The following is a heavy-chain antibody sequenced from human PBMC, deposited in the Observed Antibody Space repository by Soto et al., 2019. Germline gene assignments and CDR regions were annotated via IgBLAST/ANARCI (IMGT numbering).Heavy chain of an antibody. J-gene: IGHJ4*02. Sequence: EVQLLESGGGLVQPGGSLRLSCAASGFTFSNYAMSWVRQAPGKGLEWVSGISGGGGSSYYADSVKGRFTISRDNSNNTLSLQRNSLRAEDPAVYYCVHNCGVDCHSVFFYWGQGTLVIVSS. CDR3: VHNCGVDCHSVFFY. CDR2: ISGGGGSS. D-gene: IGHD2-21*02. V-gene: IGHV3-23*01. CDR1: GFTFSNYA.